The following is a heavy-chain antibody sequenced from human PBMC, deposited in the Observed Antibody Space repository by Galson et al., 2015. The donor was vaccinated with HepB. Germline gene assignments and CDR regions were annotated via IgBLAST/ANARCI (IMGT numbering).Heavy chain of an antibody. CDR2: INAGNGNT. J-gene: IGHJ1*01. V-gene: IGHV1-3*01. CDR3: ARGYYDGRAYED. Sequence: SVKVSCKASEDTFTTYAMHWMRQAPGQSLEWMGWINAGNGNTKYSQKFQGRVTITRDTSASTAYMELSSLRSEDTAVYYCARGYYDGRAYEDWGQGTLVAVSS. CDR1: EDTFTTYA. D-gene: IGHD3-22*01.